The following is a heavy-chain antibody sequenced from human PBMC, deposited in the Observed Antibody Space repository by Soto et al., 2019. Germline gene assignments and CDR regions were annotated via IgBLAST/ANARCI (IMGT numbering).Heavy chain of an antibody. CDR3: AKDPSTGSADL. J-gene: IGHJ5*02. CDR1: GFIFDSFA. V-gene: IGHV3-23*01. D-gene: IGHD3-9*01. Sequence: EVQLLESGGDLVQPGGSLRLSCAASGFIFDSFAMNWVRQAPGKGLEWVSTIDREGVSTHYADSLKGRFSNSRDNSKNTLYLQMNSLRAEDTAVYYCAKDPSTGSADLWGLGTLVTVSS. CDR2: IDREGVST.